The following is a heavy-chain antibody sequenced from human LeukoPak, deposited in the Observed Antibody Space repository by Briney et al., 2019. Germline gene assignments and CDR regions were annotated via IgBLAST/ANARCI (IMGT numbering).Heavy chain of an antibody. J-gene: IGHJ4*02. D-gene: IGHD5-12*01. V-gene: IGHV3-48*02. Sequence: GSLRLSCAASGFTFSSYWMNWVRQAPGKGLEWISYISTSGTTIYYADSVKGRFTISRDNAKNSLYLQMNSLRDEDTAVYYCACARSGGAYLDYWGQGTLVTVSS. CDR2: ISTSGTTI. CDR3: ACARSGGAYLDY. CDR1: GFTFSSYW.